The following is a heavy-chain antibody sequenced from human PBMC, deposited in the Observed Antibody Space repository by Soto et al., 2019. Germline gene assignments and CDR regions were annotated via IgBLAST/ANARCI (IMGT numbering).Heavy chain of an antibody. CDR2: IYPGDSDT. J-gene: IGHJ6*02. D-gene: IGHD6-13*01. CDR3: ARTSAAGKYYYGMDV. Sequence: GESLKISCKGSGYSFSTYWIGWVRQMPGKGLEWMGIIYPGDSDTRYSPSFQGQVTISADKSISTAYLQWSSLKASDTAMYYCARTSAAGKYYYGMDVWGQGTTVTVSS. CDR1: GYSFSTYW. V-gene: IGHV5-51*01.